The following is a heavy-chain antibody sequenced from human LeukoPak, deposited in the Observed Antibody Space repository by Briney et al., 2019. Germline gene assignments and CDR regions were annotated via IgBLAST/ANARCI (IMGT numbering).Heavy chain of an antibody. V-gene: IGHV3-23*01. Sequence: GGSLRLSCAASGFTFSSHPMTWVRQAPGKGLKCVSSIGAAGTGTYYSDYVKGRFTISRDSSKNTVFLQMDSLRAEDTAIYFCARRDTSGWYSLDNWGRGTLVTVSS. J-gene: IGHJ4*02. CDR1: GFTFSSHP. CDR2: IGAAGTGT. CDR3: ARRDTSGWYSLDN. D-gene: IGHD6-19*01.